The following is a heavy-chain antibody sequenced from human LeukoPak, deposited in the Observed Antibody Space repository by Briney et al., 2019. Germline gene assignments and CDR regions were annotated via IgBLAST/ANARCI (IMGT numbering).Heavy chain of an antibody. D-gene: IGHD6-6*01. CDR2: ISGSGGST. V-gene: IGHV3-23*01. J-gene: IGHJ5*02. CDR3: ATSIAARLGWFDP. Sequence: GGSLRLSCAASGFTLSSYAMSWVRQAPGKGLEWVSAISGSGGSTYYADSVKGRFTISRDNSKNTLYLQMNSLRAEDTAVYYCATSIAARLGWFDPWGQGTLVTVSS. CDR1: GFTLSSYA.